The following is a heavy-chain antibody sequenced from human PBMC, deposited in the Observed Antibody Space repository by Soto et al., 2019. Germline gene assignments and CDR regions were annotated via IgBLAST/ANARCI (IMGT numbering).Heavy chain of an antibody. V-gene: IGHV1-8*01. CDR2: MNPNSGNT. D-gene: IGHD3-3*01. CDR1: GYTFTSYD. CDR3: ARGPYYDFWSAPRGAFDI. J-gene: IGHJ3*02. Sequence: GASVKVSCKASGYTFTSYDINWVRQATGQGLEWMGWMNPNSGNTGYAQKLQGRVTMTRNTSISTAYMELSSLRSEDTAVFYCARGPYYDFWSAPRGAFDIWGQGTMVTVSS.